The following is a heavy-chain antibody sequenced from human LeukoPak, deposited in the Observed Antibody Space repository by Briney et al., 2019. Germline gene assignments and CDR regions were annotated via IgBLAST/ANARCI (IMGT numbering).Heavy chain of an antibody. CDR3: ATYRQVLLPFES. CDR1: GFTYSTFA. CDR2: IFPSGGEI. J-gene: IGHJ4*02. Sequence: GGSLRLSCAASGFTYSTFAMIWVRQPPGKGLEWVSSIFPSGGEIHYADSVRGRFTISRDNSKSTLSLQMNSLRAEDTAIYYCATYRQVLLPFESWGQGTLVTVSS. V-gene: IGHV3-23*01. D-gene: IGHD2-8*02.